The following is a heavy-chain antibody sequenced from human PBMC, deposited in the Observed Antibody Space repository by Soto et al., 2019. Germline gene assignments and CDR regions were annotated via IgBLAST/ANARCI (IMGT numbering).Heavy chain of an antibody. D-gene: IGHD2-2*01. V-gene: IGHV1-69*04. CDR1: GGTFSSYT. Sequence: ASVKVSCKASGGTFSSYTISWVRQAPGQGLEWMGRIIPILGIANYAQKFQGRVTITADESTSTAYMELSSLRSEDTAVYYCARDLKIVVVPAAMGTDAFDIWGQGTMVTVSS. CDR2: IIPILGIA. J-gene: IGHJ3*02. CDR3: ARDLKIVVVPAAMGTDAFDI.